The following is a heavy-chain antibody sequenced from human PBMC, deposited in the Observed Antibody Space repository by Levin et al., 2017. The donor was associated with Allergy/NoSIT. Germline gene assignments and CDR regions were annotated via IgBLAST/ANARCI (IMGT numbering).Heavy chain of an antibody. CDR1: GLTFSTYD. V-gene: IGHV3-23*01. CDR3: AKLFNY. J-gene: IGHJ4*02. Sequence: ETLSLTCAASGLTFSTYDMNWVRQAPGKGLEWVSSISGSGDRTYYTDSVKGRFTISRDNSKNTLYLQMNSLRAEDTAIYYCAKLFNYWGQGTLVTVSS. CDR2: ISGSGDRT.